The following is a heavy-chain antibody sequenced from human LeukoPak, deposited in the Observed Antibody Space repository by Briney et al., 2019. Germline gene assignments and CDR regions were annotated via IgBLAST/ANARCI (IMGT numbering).Heavy chain of an antibody. CDR2: IRFDGTSR. D-gene: IGHD3/OR15-3a*01. Sequence: GGSLRLSCAASGFTFSNHIMHWVRQAPGKGLEWVSFIRFDGTSRHYVDSVKGRFTISRDNPNNMLYLQMNSLKFDDTAVYYCARDAYHSGDLDQWGEGTLVIVSS. CDR3: ARDAYHSGDLDQ. J-gene: IGHJ4*02. CDR1: GFTFSNHI. V-gene: IGHV3-30*02.